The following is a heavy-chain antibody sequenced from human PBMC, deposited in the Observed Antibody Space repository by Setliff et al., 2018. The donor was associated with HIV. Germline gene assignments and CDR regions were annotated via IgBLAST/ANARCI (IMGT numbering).Heavy chain of an antibody. Sequence: GASVKVSCKASGYTFTSYGISWVRQAPGQGLEWVGWISTYNCNTNYAQKLQGRVTMTTDTSTSTAYMELRSLRSDDTAVYFCARVPYRSAWFSGGHDAFDIWGQGTMVTVSS. CDR3: ARVPYRSAWFSGGHDAFDI. D-gene: IGHD6-19*01. V-gene: IGHV1-18*01. J-gene: IGHJ3*02. CDR1: GYTFTSYG. CDR2: ISTYNCNT.